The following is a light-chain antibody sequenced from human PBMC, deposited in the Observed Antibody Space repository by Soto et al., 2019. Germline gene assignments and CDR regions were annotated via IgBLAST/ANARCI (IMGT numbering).Light chain of an antibody. V-gene: IGKV3-20*01. CDR3: QQYASSPRT. CDR1: QTVRNTY. CDR2: GAS. Sequence: IVLTQSPGTLSLSPGERATLSCRASQTVRNTYLAWYQQKPGQPPRVLIYGASSRATGIPDRFSGSGSGTGFTLTISRLEPEDFAVYYCQQYASSPRTFGQGTKVEIK. J-gene: IGKJ1*01.